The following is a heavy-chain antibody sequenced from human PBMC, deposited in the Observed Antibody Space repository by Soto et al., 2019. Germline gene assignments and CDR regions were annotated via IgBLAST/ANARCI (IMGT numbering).Heavy chain of an antibody. Sequence: GESLKISCKGSGYRFTSYWIGWVRQMPGRGLEWVGIIYPGDSDTQYSPSFEGQVTISADKSISTAYLQWSSLKASDTAMYYCARLVSSGWYYDIWGQGTMVTVSS. V-gene: IGHV5-51*01. CDR2: IYPGDSDT. D-gene: IGHD6-19*01. J-gene: IGHJ3*02. CDR1: GYRFTSYW. CDR3: ARLVSSGWYYDI.